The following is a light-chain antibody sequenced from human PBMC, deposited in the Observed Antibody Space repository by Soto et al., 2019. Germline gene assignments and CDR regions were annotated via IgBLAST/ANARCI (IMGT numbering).Light chain of an antibody. CDR2: SAS. J-gene: IGKJ4*01. V-gene: IGKV3-15*01. CDR3: QQYRGWAPIT. Sequence: EIVMTQSPAALSLSPGERATLSCRASQSVGTNLAWYQQKPGQAPRPLIYSASARATDVPARFSGSGSGTEFTLIFSSLQSEDFAVYYCQQYRGWAPITFGGGTK. CDR1: QSVGTN.